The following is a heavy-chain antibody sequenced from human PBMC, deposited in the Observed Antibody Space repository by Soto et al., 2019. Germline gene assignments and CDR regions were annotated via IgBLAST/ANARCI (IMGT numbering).Heavy chain of an antibody. Sequence: SVKVSCKASGGTFSSYAISWVRQAPGQGLEWMGGIIPIFGTANYAQKLQGRVTIIADESTSTAYMELSSLRSEDTAVYYCARLAARPTYYYYYYGMDVWGQGTTVTVSS. J-gene: IGHJ6*02. CDR1: GGTFSSYA. CDR3: ARLAARPTYYYYYYGMDV. V-gene: IGHV1-69*13. CDR2: IIPIFGTA. D-gene: IGHD6-6*01.